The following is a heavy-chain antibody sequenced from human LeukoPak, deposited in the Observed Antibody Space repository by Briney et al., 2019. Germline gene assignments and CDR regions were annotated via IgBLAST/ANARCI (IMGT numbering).Heavy chain of an antibody. CDR3: ARDRNAPAQYYFDY. Sequence: GGSLRLSCAASGFIFSGYATHWVRQAPGKGLEWVAVIANDGRDKHYADSVKGRFTFSRDNSKNTVYLQMNSLRAEDTAVYYCARDRNAPAQYYFDYWGQGTLVTVSS. V-gene: IGHV3-30*04. CDR1: GFIFSGYA. J-gene: IGHJ4*02. CDR2: IANDGRDK. D-gene: IGHD1-14*01.